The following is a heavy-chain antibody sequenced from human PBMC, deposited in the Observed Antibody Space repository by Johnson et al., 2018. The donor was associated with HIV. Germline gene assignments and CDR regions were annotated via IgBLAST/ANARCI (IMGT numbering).Heavy chain of an antibody. CDR2: IYSGGNT. Sequence: EVQLVESGGGVVQPGGSLRLSCAASGFTVSSNYMNWVRQAPGKGLEWVSVIYSGGNTYYADSVKGRFTISRDNSKNTLYLQMNSLRAEDTAVYYCARDVRMDKAFDIWGQGTMVTVSS. J-gene: IGHJ3*02. CDR1: GFTVSSNY. D-gene: IGHD2-15*01. CDR3: ARDVRMDKAFDI. V-gene: IGHV3-66*01.